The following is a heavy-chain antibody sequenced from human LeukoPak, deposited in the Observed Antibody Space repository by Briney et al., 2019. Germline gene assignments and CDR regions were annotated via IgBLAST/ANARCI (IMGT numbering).Heavy chain of an antibody. CDR2: ISYDGSNI. V-gene: IGHV3-30-3*01. CDR3: ARDAIVGAKDAFDI. Sequence: GGSLRLSCAASGFTFSSYAMHWVRQAPGKGLEWVAVISYDGSNIYYADSVKGRFTISRDNSKNTLYLQMNSLRAEDTAVYYCARDAIVGAKDAFDIWGQGTMVTVSS. J-gene: IGHJ3*02. CDR1: GFTFSSYA. D-gene: IGHD1-26*01.